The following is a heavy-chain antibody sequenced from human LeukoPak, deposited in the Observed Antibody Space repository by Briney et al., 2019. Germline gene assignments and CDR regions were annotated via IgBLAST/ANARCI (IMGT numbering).Heavy chain of an antibody. CDR1: GYSFTDYY. Sequence: GASVKVSCKASGYSFTDYYIHWVRQAPGQGLEWVGRINPNGGGTNYAQNFRGRVTMTRDTSISTAYMDLSSLRSDDTAVYYCVRDQLVTTTEDWFDPWGQGTLVTVSS. D-gene: IGHD1-1*01. V-gene: IGHV1-2*06. J-gene: IGHJ5*02. CDR2: INPNGGGT. CDR3: VRDQLVTTTEDWFDP.